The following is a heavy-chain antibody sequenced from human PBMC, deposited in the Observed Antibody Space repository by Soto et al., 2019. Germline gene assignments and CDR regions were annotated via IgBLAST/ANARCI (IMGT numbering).Heavy chain of an antibody. CDR1: GRILKGYG. D-gene: IGHD3-22*01. Sequence: GFLALSSAAAGRILKGYGMRWLPHHPEKGLEWVSAISGSGGSTYYADSVKGRFTISRYNSKNTLCLQMNSLRAEDTAVYYCAKIHLDANDNSGYDAAYWGQGTLVTVSS. CDR2: ISGSGGST. V-gene: IGHV3-23*01. CDR3: AKIHLDANDNSGYDAAY. J-gene: IGHJ4*02.